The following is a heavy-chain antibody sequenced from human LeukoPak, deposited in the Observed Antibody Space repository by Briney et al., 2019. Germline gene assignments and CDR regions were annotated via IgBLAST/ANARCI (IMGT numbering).Heavy chain of an antibody. CDR1: GFTFSSYG. J-gene: IGHJ6*03. Sequence: GGSLRLSCAASGFTFSSYGMHWVRQAPGKGLEWVAFIRYADSVKGRFTISRDNSKNTLYLQMNSLRAEDTAVYYCAKDRQQLASYYYYYYMDVWGKGTTVTISS. CDR3: AKDRQQLASYYYYYYMDV. V-gene: IGHV3-30*02. D-gene: IGHD6-13*01. CDR2: IRYA.